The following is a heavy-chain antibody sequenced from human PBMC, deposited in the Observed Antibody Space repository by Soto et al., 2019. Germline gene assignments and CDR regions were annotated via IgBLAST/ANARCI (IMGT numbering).Heavy chain of an antibody. D-gene: IGHD6-13*01. CDR3: AREGGMNYYYMDV. J-gene: IGHJ6*03. CDR2: ISSSSSYI. CDR1: GFTFSSYS. V-gene: IGHV3-21*01. Sequence: GGSLRLSCAASGFTFSSYSMNWVRQAPGKGLEWVSSISSSSSYIYYADSVKGRFTISRDNAKNSLYLQMNSLRAEDTAVYYCAREGGMNYYYMDVWGKGTTVTVSS.